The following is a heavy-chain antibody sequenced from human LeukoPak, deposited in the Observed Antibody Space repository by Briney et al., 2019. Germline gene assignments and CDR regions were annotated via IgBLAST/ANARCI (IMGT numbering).Heavy chain of an antibody. CDR3: ARGCPSCYGGGWFDP. CDR1: GGTFSSYA. CDR2: IIPIFGTA. V-gene: IGHV1-69*13. D-gene: IGHD2-2*01. J-gene: IGHJ5*02. Sequence: SVKVSCKASGGTFSSYAISWVRQAPGQGLEWMGGIIPIFGTANYAQKFQGRVTITADESTSTAYMELSSLRSEDTAVYYCARGCPSCYGGGWFDPWGQGTLVTVSS.